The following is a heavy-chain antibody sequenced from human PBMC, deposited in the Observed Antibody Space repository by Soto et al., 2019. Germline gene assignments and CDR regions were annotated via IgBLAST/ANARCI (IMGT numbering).Heavy chain of an antibody. CDR2: INPSGGSA. J-gene: IGHJ4*02. V-gene: IGHV1-46*01. Sequence: ASVKVSCKASGYSFISHYIHWVRQAPGQGLEWMGFINPSGGSATLAQKFQGRVTMTRDTSTSTVYMEMTILRSEDAAAYYCARDYLSSKLSLSYFDFWGQGTLVTVSS. CDR1: GYSFISHY. CDR3: ARDYLSSKLSLSYFDF. D-gene: IGHD2-2*01.